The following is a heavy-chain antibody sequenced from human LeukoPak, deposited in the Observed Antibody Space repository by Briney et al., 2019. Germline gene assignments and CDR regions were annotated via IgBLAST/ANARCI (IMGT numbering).Heavy chain of an antibody. CDR3: ARGRTRGSGRYYFDY. D-gene: IGHD3-10*01. CDR1: GFTFSSYA. V-gene: IGHV3-30*04. Sequence: GRSLRLSCAASGFTFSSYAMHWVHQAPGKGLEWVAVISYDGSNKYYADSVKGRFTISRDNSKNTLYLQMNSLRAEDTAVYYCARGRTRGSGRYYFDYWGQGTLVTVSS. J-gene: IGHJ4*02. CDR2: ISYDGSNK.